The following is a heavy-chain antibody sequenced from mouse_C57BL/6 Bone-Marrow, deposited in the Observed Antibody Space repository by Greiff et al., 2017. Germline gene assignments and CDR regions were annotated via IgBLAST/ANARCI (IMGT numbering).Heavy chain of an antibody. CDR1: GYTFTDYE. CDR2: IDPETGGP. J-gene: IGHJ3*01. V-gene: IGHV1-15*01. Sequence: QVQLQQSGAELVRPGASVTLSCKASGYTFTDYEMHWVKQTPVHGLEWIGAIDPETGGPAYNQKFKGKAILTADKSSSTAYMELRSLTSEDCAVYYCTRGFADWGQGTLVTVSA. CDR3: TRGFAD.